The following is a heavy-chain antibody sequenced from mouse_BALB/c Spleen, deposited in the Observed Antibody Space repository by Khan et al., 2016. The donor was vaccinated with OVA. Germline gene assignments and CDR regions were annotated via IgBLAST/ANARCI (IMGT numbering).Heavy chain of an antibody. CDR1: GFTFSGFW. CDR3: MRYGGYYFDC. Sequence: EVQLLETGGGLVQPGGSRGLSCEGSGFTFSGFWMSWVRQTPGKTLEWIGDINADGSAINYAPSIKDRFTIFRDNDKSALYLQMSNVRSEDTATYFCMRYGGYYFDCWSQGTTLAVSS. CDR2: INADGSAI. J-gene: IGHJ2*01. V-gene: IGHV11-2*02.